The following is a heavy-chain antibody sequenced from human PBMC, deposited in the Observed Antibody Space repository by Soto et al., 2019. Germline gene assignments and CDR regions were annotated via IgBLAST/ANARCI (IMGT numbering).Heavy chain of an antibody. CDR1: EFTFSVYG. CDR2: IWYDGSSK. D-gene: IGHD1-26*01. CDR3: ARDRGGYYYFDY. V-gene: IGHV3-33*01. J-gene: IGHJ4*02. Sequence: GGSLRLSCAASEFTFSVYGLHWVRQAPGKGLEWVAVIWYDGSSKYYSDSVKGRFTISRDNSKNTLYLQMNSLRAEDTAVYYCARDRGGYYYFDYWGQGTLVTVSS.